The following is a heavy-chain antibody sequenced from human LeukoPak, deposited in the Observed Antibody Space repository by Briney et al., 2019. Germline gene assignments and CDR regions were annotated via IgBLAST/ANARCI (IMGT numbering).Heavy chain of an antibody. Sequence: PGGSLILSCAASGFTFSSYGMHWVRQAPGKGLEWVAVIWYDGSNKYYGDSVKDRFTISRDNSKNTLYLQMNSLRAEDTAVYYCARDREERGYYYGMDVWGQGTTVTVSS. V-gene: IGHV3-33*01. CDR1: GFTFSSYG. D-gene: IGHD1-1*01. J-gene: IGHJ6*02. CDR3: ARDREERGYYYGMDV. CDR2: IWYDGSNK.